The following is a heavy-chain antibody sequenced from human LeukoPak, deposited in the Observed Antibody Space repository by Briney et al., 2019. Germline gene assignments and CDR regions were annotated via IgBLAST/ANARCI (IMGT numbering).Heavy chain of an antibody. CDR1: GGSISRHY. CDR2: IYYSGTT. CDR3: TKGGSAYPRL. V-gene: IGHV4-39*07. J-gene: IGHJ4*02. D-gene: IGHD3-16*01. Sequence: SETLSLTCTVAGGSISRHYGGWIRQPPGKGLECIGSIYYSGTTYYTPSLKSRVTISVDTSKNQFSLKLSSVTAADTAVYYCTKGGSAYPRLWGQETLVTVSS.